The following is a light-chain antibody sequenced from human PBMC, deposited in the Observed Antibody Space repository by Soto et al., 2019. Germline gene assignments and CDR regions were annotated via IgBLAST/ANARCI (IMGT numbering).Light chain of an antibody. J-gene: IGKJ5*01. CDR2: DTS. Sequence: EIRMYKSPATLSVPTGERATLTFRASQSVSSKLVWYQQKPGQAPRLLIYDTSTRATGIPARFSGSGSGTEFTLTISSLQSEDFAVYYCQQYNTWSSITFGQGTLLEIK. V-gene: IGKV3-15*01. CDR3: QQYNTWSSIT. CDR1: QSVSSK.